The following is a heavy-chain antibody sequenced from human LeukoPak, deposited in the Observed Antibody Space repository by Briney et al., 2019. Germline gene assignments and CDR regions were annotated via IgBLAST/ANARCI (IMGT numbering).Heavy chain of an antibody. V-gene: IGHV4-59*01. CDR3: ASLGEDPGSGY. D-gene: IGHD3-16*01. CDR1: GGSISGYY. CDR2: IYYSGST. J-gene: IGHJ4*02. Sequence: SETLSLTCTVSGGSISGYYWSWIRQPPGKGLEWIGYIYYSGSTNYNPSLKSRVTISVDTSKNQFSLKLSSVTAADTAVYYCASLGEDPGSGYWGQGTLVTVSS.